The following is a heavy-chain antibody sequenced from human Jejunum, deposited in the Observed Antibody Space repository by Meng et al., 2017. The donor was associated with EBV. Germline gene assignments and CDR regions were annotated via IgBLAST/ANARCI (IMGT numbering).Heavy chain of an antibody. D-gene: IGHD3-16*02. CDR3: ARVAFSYTTRSLDS. V-gene: IGHV4-34*02. CDR2: INHSGST. J-gene: IGHJ4*02. CDR1: RGSFSGYY. Sequence: QGQLQPGGAGLLKPSEPLSLTCAVYRGSFSGYYWSWIRQHPGKGLEWIGEINHSGSTNYNPSLRSRVTISVETSKNQFSLRLNSVTAADTAVYYCARVAFSYTTRSLDSWGQGTLVTVSS.